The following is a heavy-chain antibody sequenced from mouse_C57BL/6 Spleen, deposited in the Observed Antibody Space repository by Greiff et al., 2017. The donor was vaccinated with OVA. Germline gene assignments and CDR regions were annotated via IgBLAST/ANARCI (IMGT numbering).Heavy chain of an antibody. J-gene: IGHJ2*01. D-gene: IGHD1-1*01. CDR1: GYTFTGYW. V-gene: IGHV1-9*01. Sequence: QVQLQQSGAELMKPGASVKLSCKATGYTFTGYWIEWVKQRPGHGLEWIGEILPGSGSTNYNEKFKGKATFTADTSSNTAYMQLSSLTSEDTAVYYCARRTTVVAYYCDYWGQGTTLTVSS. CDR2: ILPGSGST. CDR3: ARRTTVVAYYCDY.